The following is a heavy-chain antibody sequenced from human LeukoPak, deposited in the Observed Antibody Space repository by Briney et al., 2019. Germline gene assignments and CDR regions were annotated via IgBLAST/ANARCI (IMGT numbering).Heavy chain of an antibody. CDR2: IKQDGSEK. Sequence: GGSLRLSCAASGFTFSSYWMSWVRQAPGKGLEWVANIKQDGSEKYYGDSVKGRFTISRDNAKNSLYLQMNSLNAEDTAVYYCAREAYYYGSGSYYWSYFDYWGQGTLVTVSS. CDR3: AREAYYYGSGSYYWSYFDY. V-gene: IGHV3-7*01. J-gene: IGHJ4*02. CDR1: GFTFSSYW. D-gene: IGHD3-10*01.